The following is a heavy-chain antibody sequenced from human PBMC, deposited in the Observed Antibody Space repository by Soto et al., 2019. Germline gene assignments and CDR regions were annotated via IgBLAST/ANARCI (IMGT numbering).Heavy chain of an antibody. D-gene: IGHD3-16*01. CDR1: GDSVSSNSAA. Sequence: SQTLSLTCAISGDSVSSNSAAWNWIRQSPSKGLEWLGRTYYRSKWYNDYAVSVKSRITINPDTSKNQFSLQLNSVTPEDTAVYYCARDYEDEFTLYYYGMDVWGQGTTVTVSS. V-gene: IGHV6-1*01. J-gene: IGHJ6*02. CDR2: TYYRSKWYN. CDR3: ARDYEDEFTLYYYGMDV.